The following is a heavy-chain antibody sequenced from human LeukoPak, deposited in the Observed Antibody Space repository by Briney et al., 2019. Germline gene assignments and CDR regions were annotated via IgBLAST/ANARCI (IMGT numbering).Heavy chain of an antibody. CDR2: ISGSGDST. V-gene: IGHV3-23*01. Sequence: GGSLRLSCAASGFTFRSYGMTWVRQAPGKGLEWVSAISGSGDSTYYADSVKGRFTISRDNAKNSLYLQMNSLRAEDTALYYCARVASYYYYYYMDVWGKGTTVTVSS. CDR1: GFTFRSYG. CDR3: ARVASYYYYYYMDV. J-gene: IGHJ6*03.